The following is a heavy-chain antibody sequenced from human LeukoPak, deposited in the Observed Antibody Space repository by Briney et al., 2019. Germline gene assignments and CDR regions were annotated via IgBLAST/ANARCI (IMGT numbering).Heavy chain of an antibody. CDR1: GGSFSGYY. CDR2: INHSGST. Sequence: SETLSLTCAVYGGSFSGYYWSWLRQPPGKGLEWIGEINHSGSTNYNPSLKSRVTISVDTSKNQFSLKLSSVTAADTAVYYCARGKVWGSSPYYFDYWGQGTLVTVSS. V-gene: IGHV4-34*01. CDR3: ARGKVWGSSPYYFDY. D-gene: IGHD3-16*01. J-gene: IGHJ4*02.